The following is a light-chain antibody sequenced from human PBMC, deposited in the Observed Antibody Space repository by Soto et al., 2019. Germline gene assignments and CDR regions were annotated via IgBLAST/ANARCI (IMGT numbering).Light chain of an antibody. Sequence: EIVLTQSPGTLSLSPGERVTLSCRASQSVSSSYLAWYQQKPGQPPRLVISEASTRATGIPDRFSGSGSGTDFTLTISSLELEDFAVYYCQQFGRSPPSWTFGQGTKVEI. V-gene: IGKV3-20*01. CDR1: QSVSSSY. CDR3: QQFGRSPPSWT. J-gene: IGKJ1*01. CDR2: EAS.